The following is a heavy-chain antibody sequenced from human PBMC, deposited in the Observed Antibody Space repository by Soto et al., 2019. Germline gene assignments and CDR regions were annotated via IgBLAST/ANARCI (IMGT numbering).Heavy chain of an antibody. J-gene: IGHJ4*02. CDR3: SLLHLGYCSSTSCPGVPDY. V-gene: IGHV3-23*01. D-gene: IGHD2-2*01. CDR2: ISGSGGST. Sequence: GGSLRLSCAASGFTFSSYAMSWVRQAPGKGLEWVSAISGSGGSTYYADSVKGRFTISRDNSKNTLYLQMNSLRAEDTAVYYCSLLHLGYCSSTSCPGVPDYWGQGTLVTVSS. CDR1: GFTFSSYA.